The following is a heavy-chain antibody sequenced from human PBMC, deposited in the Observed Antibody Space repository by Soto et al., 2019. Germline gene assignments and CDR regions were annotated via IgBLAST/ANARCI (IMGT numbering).Heavy chain of an antibody. D-gene: IGHD6-6*01. CDR3: ARRQSYRSSSYYYYYGMDV. V-gene: IGHV4-30-2*01. CDR1: GGSISSGGYS. J-gene: IGHJ6*02. CDR2: IYHSGST. Sequence: SETLSLTCAVSGGSISSGGYSWSWIRQPPGKGLEWIGYIYHSGSTYYNPSLKSRVTISVDRSKNQFSLKLSSVTAADTAVYYCARRQSYRSSSYYYYYGMDVWGQGTTVTVSS.